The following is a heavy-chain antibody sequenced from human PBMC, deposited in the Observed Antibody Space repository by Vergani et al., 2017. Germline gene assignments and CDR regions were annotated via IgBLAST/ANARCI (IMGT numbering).Heavy chain of an antibody. CDR2: IYYSGST. CDR1: GGSISSYY. D-gene: IGHD4-11*01. V-gene: IGHV4-59*01. J-gene: IGHJ6*03. CDR3: ARETTTVTNPYYYYYMDV. Sequence: QVQLQESGPGLVKPSETLSLTCTVSGGSISSYYWSWIRQPPVKGLEWIGYIYYSGSTNYNPSLKSRVPISVDTSKNQFSLKLSSVTAADTAVYYCARETTTVTNPYYYYYMDVWGKGTTVIVSS.